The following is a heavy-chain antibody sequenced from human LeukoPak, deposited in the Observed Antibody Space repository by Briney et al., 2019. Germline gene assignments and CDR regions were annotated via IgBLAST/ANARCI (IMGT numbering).Heavy chain of an antibody. CDR2: INHSGST. J-gene: IGHJ4*02. CDR3: ARWALKDYYFDY. V-gene: IGHV4-34*01. Sequence: SETLSLTCAVYGGSFSGYYWSWIRQPPGKGLEWIGEINHSGSTNYNPSLKSRVTISVDTSKNQFSLKLSSVTAADTAVYYCARWALKDYYFDYWGQGTLVTVSS. D-gene: IGHD3-9*01. CDR1: GGSFSGYY.